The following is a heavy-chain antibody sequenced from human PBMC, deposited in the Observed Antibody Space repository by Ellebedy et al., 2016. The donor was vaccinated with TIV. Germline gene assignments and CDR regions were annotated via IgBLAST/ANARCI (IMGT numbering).Heavy chain of an antibody. CDR1: GGSISSYD. J-gene: IGHJ4*02. CDR2: IHYSGYT. D-gene: IGHD2-15*01. Sequence: MPSETLSLTCTVSGGSISSYDWSRVRQPPGKGLEWIGYIHYSGYTNYNPSLKSRVTMSVDMSKNQFSLRLSSVTAADTAVYYCARGYCSGGSCYYSYFDYWGQGTLVTVSS. CDR3: ARGYCSGGSCYYSYFDY. V-gene: IGHV4-59*01.